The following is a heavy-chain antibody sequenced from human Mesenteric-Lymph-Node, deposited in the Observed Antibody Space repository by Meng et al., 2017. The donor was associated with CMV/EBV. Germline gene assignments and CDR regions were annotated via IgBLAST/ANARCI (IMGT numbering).Heavy chain of an antibody. J-gene: IGHJ4*02. V-gene: IGHV4-34*01. CDR3: ARHQRWLKSEGGFNY. Sequence: GPLQHGRPVLFRPSYPTSLTSAGYCGSSSGHYWSWIRQPPGKGLEWIGKINHSGSTNYNPSLKSRVTISVDTSKNQFSLKLSSVTAADTAVYYCARHQRWLKSEGGFNYWGQGTLVTVSS. D-gene: IGHD4-23*01. CDR2: INHSGST. CDR1: CGSSSGHY.